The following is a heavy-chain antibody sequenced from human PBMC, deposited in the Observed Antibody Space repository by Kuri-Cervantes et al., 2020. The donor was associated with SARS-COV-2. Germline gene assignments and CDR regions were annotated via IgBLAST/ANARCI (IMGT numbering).Heavy chain of an antibody. CDR1: GFTFSSYA. CDR2: INSDGSST. V-gene: IGHV3-74*01. D-gene: IGHD2-15*01. Sequence: GGSLRLSCAASGFTFSSYAMSWVRQAPGKGLVWVSRINSDGSSTSYADSVKGRFTISRDNAKNTLYLQMNSLRAEDTAVYYCARARCSGGSCPPGYWGQGTLVTVSS. CDR3: ARARCSGGSCPPGY. J-gene: IGHJ4*02.